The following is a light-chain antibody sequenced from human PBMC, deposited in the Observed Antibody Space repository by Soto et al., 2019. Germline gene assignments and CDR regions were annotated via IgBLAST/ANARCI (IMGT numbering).Light chain of an antibody. J-gene: IGKJ1*01. CDR1: QTISSSY. Sequence: EIVLTQSPGTLSLSPGERATLSCRASQTISSSYLTWYQQKPGQAPRLLIYDASTRATGIPDRFSGSGSGTDFTLTISRLEPEDSAVYYCQQYSSSAWTFGQGTKVDIK. CDR2: DAS. V-gene: IGKV3-20*01. CDR3: QQYSSSAWT.